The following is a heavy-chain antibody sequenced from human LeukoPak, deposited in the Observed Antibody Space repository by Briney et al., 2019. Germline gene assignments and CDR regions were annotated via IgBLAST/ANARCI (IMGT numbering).Heavy chain of an antibody. CDR3: ARNWFDP. CDR1: GFTFSSYA. V-gene: IGHV3-30*01. J-gene: IGHJ5*02. Sequence: GGSLRLSCAASGFTFSSYAMHWVRQAPGKGLEWVAVISYDGSNKYYADSVKGRFTISRDNSKNTLYLQMNSLRFEDTAMYYCARNWFDPWGQGTLVTVSS. CDR2: ISYDGSNK.